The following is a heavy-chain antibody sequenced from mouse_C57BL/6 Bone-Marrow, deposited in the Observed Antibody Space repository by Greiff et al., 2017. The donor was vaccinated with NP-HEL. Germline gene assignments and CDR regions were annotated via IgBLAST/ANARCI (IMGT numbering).Heavy chain of an antibody. J-gene: IGHJ4*01. V-gene: IGHV5-12*01. CDR1: GFTFSDYY. Sequence: EVKLVESGGGLVQPGGSLKLSCAASGFTFSDYYMYWVRQTPEKRLEWVAYISNGGGSTYYPDTVKGRFTISRDNAKNTLYLQMSRLKSEDTAMYYCARHEAGNAMDYWGQGTSVTVSS. CDR3: ARHEAGNAMDY. CDR2: ISNGGGST.